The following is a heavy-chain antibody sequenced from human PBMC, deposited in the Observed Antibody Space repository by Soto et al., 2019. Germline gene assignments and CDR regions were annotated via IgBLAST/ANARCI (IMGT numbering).Heavy chain of an antibody. Sequence: QVQLVQSGGEVKKPGASVKVSCKASGYTFTNYGVTWVRQAPGQGLEWMGWISAYTDNPNYAQKFQGRVTMTIDTSTTTDYMDMSSLTSDDTAVYYCARVIPGAEAWFGPWGQGTLVTVSS. J-gene: IGHJ5*02. V-gene: IGHV1-18*01. CDR2: ISAYTDNP. CDR1: GYTFTNYG. D-gene: IGHD2-2*01. CDR3: ARVIPGAEAWFGP.